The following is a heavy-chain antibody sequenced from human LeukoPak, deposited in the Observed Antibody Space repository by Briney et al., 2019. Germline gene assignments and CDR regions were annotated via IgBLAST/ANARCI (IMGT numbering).Heavy chain of an antibody. D-gene: IGHD3-9*01. CDR1: GGSIVSTDYY. CDR3: ARQRNYDILTGYRRGYGMDV. V-gene: IGHV4-39*01. CDR2: IYYSGHT. J-gene: IGHJ6*02. Sequence: SETLSLTCTVSGGSIVSTDYYWGWIRQPPGKGLEWIGSIYYSGHTYSNLSLKSRVTISVEMSKNQISLKVTSVTAADTALYYCARQRNYDILTGYRRGYGMDVWGQGTTVTVSS.